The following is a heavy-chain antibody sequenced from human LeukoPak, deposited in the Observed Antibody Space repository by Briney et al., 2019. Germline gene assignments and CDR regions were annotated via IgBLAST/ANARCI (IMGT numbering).Heavy chain of an antibody. J-gene: IGHJ4*02. CDR3: ARRNYDILTGYYNDYFDY. D-gene: IGHD3-9*01. Sequence: SLQISCKASEYRFTSYWIGWVRQMPGKGLEWMGIIYPSDSDARYSPSFQGQVTISADKSINTAYLQWSSLKASDTAMYYCARRNYDILTGYYNDYFDYWGQATLVTVSS. CDR2: IYPSDSDA. V-gene: IGHV5-51*01. CDR1: EYRFTSYW.